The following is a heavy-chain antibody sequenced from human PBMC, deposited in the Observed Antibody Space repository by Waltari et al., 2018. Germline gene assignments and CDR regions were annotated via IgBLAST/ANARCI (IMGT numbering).Heavy chain of an antibody. Sequence: QVQLVESGGGVVQPGRSLRLSCAASGFTFSRDGVHWVRQAPGKGLGWVAVIWYDGSNKYYADSVKGRFTISRDNSKNTLYLQMNSLRAEDTAVYYCARDMTTVAYYGMDVWGQGTTVTVSS. CDR3: ARDMTTVAYYGMDV. D-gene: IGHD4-17*01. J-gene: IGHJ6*02. V-gene: IGHV3-33*01. CDR2: IWYDGSNK. CDR1: GFTFSRDG.